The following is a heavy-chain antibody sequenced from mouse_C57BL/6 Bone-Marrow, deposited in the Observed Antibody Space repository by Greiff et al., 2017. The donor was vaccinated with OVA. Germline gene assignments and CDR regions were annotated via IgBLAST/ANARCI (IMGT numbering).Heavy chain of an antibody. D-gene: IGHD2-5*01. CDR2: IRNTANNQAT. CDR3: AGAYYSNCFDN. J-gene: IGHJ2*01. CDR1: GFTFSDAW. V-gene: IGHV6-6*01. Sequence: EVHLVESGGGLVQPGGSMKLSCAASGFTFSDAWMDWVRQAPEKGLEWVAEIRNTANNQATYNAESVKGRFTISIDDAKSSVYLQMNSLRAEDAGIYYCAGAYYSNCFDNWGQGTTLTVSS.